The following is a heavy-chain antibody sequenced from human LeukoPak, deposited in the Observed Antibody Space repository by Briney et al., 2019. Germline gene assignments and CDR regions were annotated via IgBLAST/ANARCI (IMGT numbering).Heavy chain of an antibody. CDR2: ITSSSDYI. J-gene: IGHJ4*02. D-gene: IGHD3-22*01. V-gene: IGHV3-21*01. Sequence: GGSLRLSCAASGFTFGSHSMNWVRQAPGKGLEWVSVITSSSDYIYHADSLKGRFTVSRDNAKNSLYLQVNSLRAEDTAVYYCVRESVYYDSSGYYNVLDYWGQGTLVTVSS. CDR3: VRESVYYDSSGYYNVLDY. CDR1: GFTFGSHS.